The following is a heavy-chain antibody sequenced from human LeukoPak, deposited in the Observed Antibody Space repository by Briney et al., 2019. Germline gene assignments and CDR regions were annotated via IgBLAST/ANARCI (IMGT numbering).Heavy chain of an antibody. J-gene: IGHJ4*02. CDR1: GYTFTDYS. D-gene: IGHD6-19*01. CDR2: IKPDGSEK. Sequence: ASVKVSCKTSGYTFTDYSIHWVRQAPGQGLEWVASIKPDGSEKYYLDSVKGRFTISRDNARDSLYLQMNSLRDDDTSVYFCARDASALYWGRGTLVTVSS. V-gene: IGHV3-7*04. CDR3: ARDASALY.